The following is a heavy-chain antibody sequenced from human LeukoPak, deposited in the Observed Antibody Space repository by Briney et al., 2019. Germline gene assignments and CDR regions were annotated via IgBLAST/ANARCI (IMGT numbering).Heavy chain of an antibody. CDR3: ARATYTGSLT. Sequence: ASVTVSCKASGYTFTSYYMHWVRQAPGQGLEWIGIISPSDDATTYAQKYQGRVTMTTDTSTSTVNMDLRSLRSEDTAVYYCARATYTGSLTWGQGTQVTVSS. J-gene: IGHJ4*02. D-gene: IGHD1-26*01. V-gene: IGHV1-46*01. CDR1: GYTFTSYY. CDR2: ISPSDDAT.